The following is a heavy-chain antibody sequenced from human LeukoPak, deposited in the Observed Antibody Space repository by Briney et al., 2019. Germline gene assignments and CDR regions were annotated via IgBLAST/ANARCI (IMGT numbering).Heavy chain of an antibody. CDR1: GDSVSSNSAA. CDR2: TYYRSQWYY. V-gene: IGHV6-1*01. D-gene: IGHD3-16*01. Sequence: SQTLSLTCAISGDSVSSNSAAWTWIRQSPSRGLEWLGRTYYRSQWYYEYAVSVKSRIIINPDTSKNQFSLQLNSVTPEDTAVYYCARGKYRDGVWDWGQGTLVTVSS. CDR3: ARGKYRDGVWD. J-gene: IGHJ4*02.